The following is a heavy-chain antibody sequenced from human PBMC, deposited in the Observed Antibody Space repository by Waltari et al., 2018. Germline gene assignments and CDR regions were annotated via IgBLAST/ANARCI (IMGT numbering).Heavy chain of an antibody. CDR3: ARMTGVDTARVGI. CDR2: ISGSGDRL. Sequence: VQVLESGGGLVQPGGSLRLSCTAPGFAFSSYAMSWVRQAPRKGLQWVSSISGSGDRLSYADSVKGRFTISRDNSKNTVHLQLNNLRADDTSIYYCARMTGVDTARVGIWGQGTLVTVAS. CDR1: GFAFSSYA. D-gene: IGHD5-18*01. J-gene: IGHJ4*02. V-gene: IGHV3-23*01.